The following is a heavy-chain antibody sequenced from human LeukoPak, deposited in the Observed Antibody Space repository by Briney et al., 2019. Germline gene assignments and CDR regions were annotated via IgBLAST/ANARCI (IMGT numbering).Heavy chain of an antibody. CDR2: IYYSGST. CDR1: GGSLSNYY. Sequence: PSETLSLTCTVSGGSLSNYYWSWIRLPPGKGLEWIGYIYYSGSTNHNPSLKSRVTISVDTSKNQFSLKLSSVTAADTAVYYCARSGTVGAMPVWGQGTLVTVSS. V-gene: IGHV4-59*08. CDR3: ARSGTVGAMPV. D-gene: IGHD1-26*01. J-gene: IGHJ4*02.